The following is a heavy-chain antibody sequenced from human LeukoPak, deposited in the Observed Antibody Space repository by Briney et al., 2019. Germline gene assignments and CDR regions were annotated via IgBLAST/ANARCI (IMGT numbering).Heavy chain of an antibody. D-gene: IGHD6-19*01. CDR3: VRCWYNSGYYPNY. Sequence: GGSLRLSCAVSGFTFSGHFMDWVRQAPGKGLEWVGRSRNKASSYTTEYAASVKGRFIISRDDSKNALYLQMNGLKTEDTAVYYCVRCWYNSGYYPNYWGQGTLVTVSS. V-gene: IGHV3-72*01. J-gene: IGHJ4*02. CDR2: SRNKASSYTT. CDR1: GFTFSGHF.